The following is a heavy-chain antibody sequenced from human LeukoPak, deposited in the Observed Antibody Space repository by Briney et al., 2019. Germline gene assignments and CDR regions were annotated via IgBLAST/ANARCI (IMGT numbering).Heavy chain of an antibody. Sequence: PGGSLRLSCAASGFTVSSNYMSWVRQAPGKGLEWVSGISGSGGSTYYADSVKGRFTISRDNSKNTLYLQMNSLRAEDTAVYYCAKRVPRYSSGWAFDYWGQGTLVTVSS. D-gene: IGHD6-19*01. CDR3: AKRVPRYSSGWAFDY. V-gene: IGHV3-23*01. CDR2: ISGSGGST. J-gene: IGHJ4*02. CDR1: GFTVSSNY.